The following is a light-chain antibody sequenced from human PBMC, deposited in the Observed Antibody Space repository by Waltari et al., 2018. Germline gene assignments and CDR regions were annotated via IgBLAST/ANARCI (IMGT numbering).Light chain of an antibody. V-gene: IGKV3-20*01. CDR2: GSS. CDR1: QSVTRAL. CDR3: QHYVRFPAP. Sequence: SCRARQSVTRALAWYQQKPGQAPRLLIYGSSNRATGIPDRFSRSGSGTDFSLTISSLEPEDFAVYYGQHYVRFPAPFGQGTKVEIK. J-gene: IGKJ1*01.